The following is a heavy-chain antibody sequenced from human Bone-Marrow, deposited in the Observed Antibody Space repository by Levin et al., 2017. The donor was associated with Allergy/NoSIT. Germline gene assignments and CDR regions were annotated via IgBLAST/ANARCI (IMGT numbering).Heavy chain of an antibody. Sequence: SETLSLTCTVSGDSINNYYWSWIRQSPGKGLEWIGYIHFTGSTNYNPSVKSRVTISIDRSKSQFSLDLKSVTTADTAVYFCARNPGGNSPFYYYDMDLWGQGTTVIVSS. V-gene: IGHV4-59*01. J-gene: IGHJ6*02. CDR3: ARNPGGNSPFYYYDMDL. CDR1: GDSINNYY. D-gene: IGHD2-21*01. CDR2: IHFTGST.